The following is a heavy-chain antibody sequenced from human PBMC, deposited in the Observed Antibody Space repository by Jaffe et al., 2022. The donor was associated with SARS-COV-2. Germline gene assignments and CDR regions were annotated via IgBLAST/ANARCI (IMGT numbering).Heavy chain of an antibody. J-gene: IGHJ4*02. CDR1: GYSISSGYC. D-gene: IGHD7-27*01. V-gene: IGHV4-38-2*02. Sequence: QVQLQESGPGLVMPSETLSLTCTVSGYSISSGYCWGWIRQPPGKGLEWIGSIYHSGSTYYNPSLKSRVTVSVDTSKNQFSLKLRFVTAADTAIYYCARDLPPGVPARAFDYWGQGTLVTVSS. CDR3: ARDLPPGVPARAFDY. CDR2: IYHSGST.